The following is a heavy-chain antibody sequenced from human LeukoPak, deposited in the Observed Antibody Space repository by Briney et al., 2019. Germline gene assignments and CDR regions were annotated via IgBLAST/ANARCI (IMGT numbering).Heavy chain of an antibody. V-gene: IGHV4-59*08. D-gene: IGHD6-13*01. J-gene: IGHJ4*02. Sequence: SETLSLTCTVSGGSVTSYYCNWVRQPPGRGLEWIGYIYYSGGTNYNPSLESRVTISLDTAKNQFSLKLRSVTAEDTAVYYCAATGATSPYSASWFNIEYWGQGTLVTVSS. CDR3: AATGATSPYSASWFNIEY. CDR2: IYYSGGT. CDR1: GGSVTSYY.